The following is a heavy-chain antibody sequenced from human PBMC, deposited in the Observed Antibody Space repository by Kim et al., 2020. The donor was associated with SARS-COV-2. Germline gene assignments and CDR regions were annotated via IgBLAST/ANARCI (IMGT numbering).Heavy chain of an antibody. CDR1: GFTFGDYA. D-gene: IGHD6-6*01. J-gene: IGHJ6*02. V-gene: IGHV3-49*04. Sequence: GGSLRLSCTASGFTFGDYAMSWVRQAPGKGLEWVGFIRSKAYGGTTEYAASVKGRFTISRDDSKSIAYLQMNSLKTEDTAVYYCTRDSSSPYYYYYGMDVWGQGTTVTVSS. CDR3: TRDSSSPYYYYYGMDV. CDR2: IRSKAYGGTT.